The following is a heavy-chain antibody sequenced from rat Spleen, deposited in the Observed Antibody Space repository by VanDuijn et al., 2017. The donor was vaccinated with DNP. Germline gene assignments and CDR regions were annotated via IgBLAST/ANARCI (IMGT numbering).Heavy chain of an antibody. J-gene: IGHJ3*01. V-gene: IGHV3-3*01. CDR1: GYPIISNY. D-gene: IGHD1-11*01. CDR2: LNSAGST. Sequence: EVQLQESGPGLVKPSQSLSLTCSVTGYPIISNYWGWIRQFPGNKLEWMGSLNSAGSTNYNPSLKSRISITKDTSKNQFFLQLNSVTTEDTATYYCARGDYGGYSHWFDYWGQGTLVTVSS. CDR3: ARGDYGGYSHWFDY.